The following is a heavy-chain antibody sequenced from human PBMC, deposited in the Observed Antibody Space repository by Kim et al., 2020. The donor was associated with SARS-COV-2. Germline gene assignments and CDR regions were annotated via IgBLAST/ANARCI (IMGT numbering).Heavy chain of an antibody. CDR1: GGSISSGGYY. D-gene: IGHD6-13*01. Sequence: SETLSLTCTVSGGSISSGGYYWSWIRQHPGKGLEWIGYIYYSGSTYYNPSLKSRVTISVDTSKNQVSLKLSSVTAADTAVYYCARGAEISSSWYGGLYYYGMDVWSRGTTVTVSS. J-gene: IGHJ6*02. CDR2: IYYSGST. V-gene: IGHV4-31*03. CDR3: ARGAEISSSWYGGLYYYGMDV.